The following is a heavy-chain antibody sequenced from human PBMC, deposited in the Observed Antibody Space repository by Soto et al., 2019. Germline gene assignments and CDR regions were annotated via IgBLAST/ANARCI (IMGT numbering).Heavy chain of an antibody. V-gene: IGHV5-51*01. J-gene: IGHJ4*02. CDR2: IYPGDSDT. CDR3: ARPYYYDSSGSPASYYFDY. Sequence: PGESLKISWKGSGYSFTSYWIGWVRQMPGKGLEWMGIIYPGDSDTRYSPSFQGQVTISADKSISTAYLQWSSLKASDTAMYYCARPYYYDSSGSPASYYFDYWGQGTLVTVSS. CDR1: GYSFTSYW. D-gene: IGHD3-22*01.